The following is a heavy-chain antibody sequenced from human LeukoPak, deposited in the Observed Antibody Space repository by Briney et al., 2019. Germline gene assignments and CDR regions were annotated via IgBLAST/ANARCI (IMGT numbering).Heavy chain of an antibody. CDR3: AREYDYGGNRPGCFQH. D-gene: IGHD4-23*01. J-gene: IGHJ1*01. CDR1: GFTFSSRDW. Sequence: PGGSLRLSCVASGFTFSSRDWMTWVRQAPGKGLEWVANIKQDGSEKNYVDSVKGRFTISRDNAKNSVDLQMNSLRAEDTAVYYCAREYDYGGNRPGCFQHWGQGTLVTVSS. V-gene: IGHV3-7*01. CDR2: IKQDGSEK.